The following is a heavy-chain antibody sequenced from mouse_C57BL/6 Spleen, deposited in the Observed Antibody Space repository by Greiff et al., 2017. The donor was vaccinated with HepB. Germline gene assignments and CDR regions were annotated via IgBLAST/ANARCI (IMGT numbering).Heavy chain of an antibody. Sequence: VKLVESGAELVKPGASVKLSCKASGYTFTEYTIHWVKQRSGQGLEWIGWFYPGSGSIKYNEKFKDKATLTADKSSSTVYMELSRLTSEDSAVYFCARHESEPFYFDYWGQGTTLTVSS. J-gene: IGHJ2*01. V-gene: IGHV1-62-2*01. CDR1: GYTFTEYT. CDR3: ARHESEPFYFDY. CDR2: FYPGSGSI.